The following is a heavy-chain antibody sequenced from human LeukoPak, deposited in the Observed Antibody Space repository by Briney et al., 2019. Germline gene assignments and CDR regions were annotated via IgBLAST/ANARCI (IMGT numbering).Heavy chain of an antibody. CDR2: IQNDGSDK. V-gene: IGHV3-30*02. CDR1: GINFRTSG. CDR3: AREGGRAAADRFDY. D-gene: IGHD6-13*01. Sequence: QPGGSLRLSCAASGINFRTSGMHWVRQAPGKGLEWVTFIQNDGSDKYYAASVKGRFTISRDNSKNTVYLHMDSLRADDTALYYCAREGGRAAADRFDYWGQGTLVTVSS. J-gene: IGHJ4*02.